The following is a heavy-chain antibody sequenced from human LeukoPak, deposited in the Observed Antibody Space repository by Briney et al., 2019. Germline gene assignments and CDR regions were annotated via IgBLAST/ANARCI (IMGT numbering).Heavy chain of an antibody. CDR1: GYSISSGYY. J-gene: IGHJ1*01. Sequence: KPSETLSLTCTVSGYSISSGYYWGWIRQPPGKGLEWIGSIYHSGSTYYNPSLKSRVTISVDTSKNQFSLKLSSVTAADTAVYYCARGLRWYTAEYFQHWGQGTLVTVSS. D-gene: IGHD4-23*01. CDR2: IYHSGST. CDR3: ARGLRWYTAEYFQH. V-gene: IGHV4-38-2*02.